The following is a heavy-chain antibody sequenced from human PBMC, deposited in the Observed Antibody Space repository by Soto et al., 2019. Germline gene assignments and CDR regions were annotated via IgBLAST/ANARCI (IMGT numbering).Heavy chain of an antibody. CDR1: GYTFTSYG. D-gene: IGHD6-13*01. CDR2: ISVSNGNT. J-gene: IGHJ4*02. Sequence: QVQLVQSGAAVKKPGASVKVSCKASGYTFTSYGISWVRQAPGQGLEWMGWISVSNGNTNFAQRLQGRVTMTTDTSTSTAYMELRSLRSDDTAVYYCAREQQLGLFDYWGQGTLVTVSS. V-gene: IGHV1-18*01. CDR3: AREQQLGLFDY.